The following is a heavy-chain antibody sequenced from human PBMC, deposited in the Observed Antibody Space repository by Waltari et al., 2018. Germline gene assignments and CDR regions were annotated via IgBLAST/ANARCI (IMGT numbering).Heavy chain of an antibody. CDR2: IYYSGST. CDR3: ARSNRMVQGVGRDY. V-gene: IGHV4-59*08. J-gene: IGHJ4*02. CDR1: GAPISSYS. D-gene: IGHD3-10*01. Sequence: QVQLQESGPGLGKPSKTLSLTSTASGAPISSYSWTWFRQPPGKGLEWIGYIYYSGSTNYNPSLKSRVTISVDTSKNQFSLKLSSVTAADTAVYYCARSNRMVQGVGRDYWGQGTLVTVSS.